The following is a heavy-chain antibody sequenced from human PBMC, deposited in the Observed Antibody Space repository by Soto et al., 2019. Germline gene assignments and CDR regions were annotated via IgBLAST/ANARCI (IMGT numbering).Heavy chain of an antibody. D-gene: IGHD6-13*01. CDR1: GYTFTSYA. V-gene: IGHV1-3*01. J-gene: IGHJ3*02. CDR2: INAGNGNT. CDR3: ARDVPTRLAAAGPLAFDI. Sequence: ASVKVSFKASGYTFTSYAMHWVHQAPGQRLEWMGWINAGNGNTKYSQKFQGRVTITRDTSASTAYMELSSLRSEDTAVYYCARDVPTRLAAAGPLAFDIWGQGTMVTVSS.